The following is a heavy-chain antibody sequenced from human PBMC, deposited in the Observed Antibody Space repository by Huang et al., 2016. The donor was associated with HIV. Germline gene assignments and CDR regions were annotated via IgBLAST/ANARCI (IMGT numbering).Heavy chain of an antibody. J-gene: IGHJ4*02. CDR2: INLDGSER. CDR3: ARGFQAKPGDY. Sequence: EVHLVESGGGLVRPGRSLRFSCAASGFTFRSYWMHWVRQAPGRGLEWVANINLDGSERFYVDSVRGRFTISRDNANNSVSLQLNSLKAEDTGVYYCARGFQAKPGDYWGQGTLVTVSS. V-gene: IGHV3-7*01. CDR1: GFTFRSYW.